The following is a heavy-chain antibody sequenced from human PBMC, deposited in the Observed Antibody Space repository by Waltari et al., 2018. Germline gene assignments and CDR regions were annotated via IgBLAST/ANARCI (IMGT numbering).Heavy chain of an antibody. CDR1: GGSINTYY. CDR2: ISYSGST. D-gene: IGHD2-2*01. J-gene: IGHJ4*02. V-gene: IGHV4-59*01. CDR3: ARQGSTSWQYPFDY. Sequence: QVQLQESGPGLVKPSETLSLTCTVSGGSINTYYWSWIRQPPGKGLEWIGYISYSGSTNYNPSRTSRVTMSVDTSKNLFSLRLSSVTAADTAVYYCARQGSTSWQYPFDYWGQGTLVTVSS.